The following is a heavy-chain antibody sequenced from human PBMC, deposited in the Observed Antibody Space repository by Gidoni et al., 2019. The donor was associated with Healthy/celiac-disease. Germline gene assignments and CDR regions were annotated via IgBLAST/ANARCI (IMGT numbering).Heavy chain of an antibody. CDR1: GFTFTSSA. V-gene: IGHV1-58*02. Sequence: QMQLVQSGPEVKKPGTSVTVSCKASGFTFTSSAMQWVRQARGQRLEWIGWIVVGSGNTNYAQKFQERVTITRDMSTSTAYMELSSLRSEDTAVYYCAAGFRYFDWLPLPDYWGQGTLVTVSS. CDR3: AAGFRYFDWLPLPDY. D-gene: IGHD3-9*01. J-gene: IGHJ4*02. CDR2: IVVGSGNT.